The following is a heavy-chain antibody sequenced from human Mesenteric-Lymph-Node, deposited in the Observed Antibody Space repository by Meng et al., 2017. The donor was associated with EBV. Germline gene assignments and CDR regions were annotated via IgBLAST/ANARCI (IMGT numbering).Heavy chain of an antibody. CDR2: MNRIGIS. J-gene: IGHJ4*02. Sequence: QVQLEQWGAGLLXXXXXLXSTXAXXCGSLNGYYWSWIRQSPGKGLEWIGEMNRIGISSLNPSLKSRVTISEDTSKNQFSLRLSSVTAADTAVYYCARGALVCSGGSCHTFYFDYWGQGTLVTVSS. CDR1: CGSLNGYY. D-gene: IGHD2-15*01. V-gene: IGHV4-34*01. CDR3: ARGALVCSGGSCHTFYFDY.